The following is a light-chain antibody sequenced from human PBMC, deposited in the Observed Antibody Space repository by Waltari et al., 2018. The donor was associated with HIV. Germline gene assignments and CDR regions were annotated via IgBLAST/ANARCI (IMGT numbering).Light chain of an antibody. CDR3: CSYAGSYTFV. CDR2: DVS. V-gene: IGLV2-11*01. J-gene: IGLJ2*01. Sequence: QSALTQPRPVSGSPGQSVTISCTGTSSDVGGYNYVSWYQQHPGKAPNLSIYDVSKRPSGVPDRFSGSKSGNTASLTISGLQAEDEADYYCCSYAGSYTFVFGGGTKLTVL. CDR1: SSDVGGYNY.